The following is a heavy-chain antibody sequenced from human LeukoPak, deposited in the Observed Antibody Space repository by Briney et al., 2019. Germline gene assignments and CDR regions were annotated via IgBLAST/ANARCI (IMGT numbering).Heavy chain of an antibody. J-gene: IGHJ4*02. D-gene: IGHD1-26*01. CDR2: MYYSGST. V-gene: IGHV4-59*02. CDR1: GGSVSSYF. Sequence: SETLSLTCTVYGGSVSSYFWSWIRQPPGKGLEWIGYMYYSGSTNYNPSLKSRVTISIDTSKNQFSLQLSSVTAADTAVYYCARLDNGRGAFDYWGQGTLVTVSS. CDR3: ARLDNGRGAFDY.